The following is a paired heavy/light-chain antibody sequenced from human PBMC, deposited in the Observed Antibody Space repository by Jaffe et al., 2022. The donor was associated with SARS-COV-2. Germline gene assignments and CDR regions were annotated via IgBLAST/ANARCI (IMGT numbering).Heavy chain of an antibody. CDR3: ARFDSSVYYTFDY. CDR1: GYTFNNFA. Sequence: QVQLVQSGSELKKPGASVKISCKASGYTFNNFAMNWVRQAPGQGLEWMGWINPSTGKPTYAQGFTGRIVFSLDTSVSTAYLQISSLKAEDTAVYYCARFDSSVYYTFDYWGQGTQVSVSS. D-gene: IGHD3-22*01. CDR2: INPSTGKP. V-gene: IGHV7-4-1*02. J-gene: IGHJ4*02.
Light chain of an antibody. Sequence: QSVLTQPPSVPGAPGQRVTISCTGSSSNFGAGYDVHWYQHLPGTAPKLLIYGNNNRPSGVPDRFSGSMSGTSASLAISGLQAEDEADYYCQSYDISLSAYVFGSGTKVTVL. V-gene: IGLV1-40*01. CDR2: GNN. CDR3: QSYDISLSAYV. J-gene: IGLJ1*01. CDR1: SSNFGAGYD.